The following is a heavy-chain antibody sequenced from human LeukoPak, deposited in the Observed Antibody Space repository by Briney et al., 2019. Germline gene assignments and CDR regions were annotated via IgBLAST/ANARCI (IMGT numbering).Heavy chain of an antibody. D-gene: IGHD3-3*01. CDR2: ISAYNGNT. V-gene: IGHV1-18*01. CDR1: GYTFTSYG. J-gene: IGHJ4*02. Sequence: GASVKVSCKASGYTFTSYGISWVRQAPGQGLEWMRWISAYNGNTNYAQKLQGRVTMTTDTSTSTAYMELRSLRSDDTAVYYCARLTYYDFWSGYYIDYWGQGTLVTVSS. CDR3: ARLTYYDFWSGYYIDY.